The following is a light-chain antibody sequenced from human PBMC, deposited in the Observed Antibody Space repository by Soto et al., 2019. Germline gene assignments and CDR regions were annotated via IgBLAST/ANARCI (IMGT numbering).Light chain of an antibody. CDR2: AAS. CDR3: QKYKRVPFT. CDR1: QDISNY. Sequence: DTQMTQSPSSLSASVGDRITITCRASQDISNYLVWYQQKPGKVPKLLIYAASTLQSGVPSRFSGGGSGTDFTLTISSLQPEDVATYYCQKYKRVPFTFGPGTKVDLK. V-gene: IGKV1-27*01. J-gene: IGKJ3*01.